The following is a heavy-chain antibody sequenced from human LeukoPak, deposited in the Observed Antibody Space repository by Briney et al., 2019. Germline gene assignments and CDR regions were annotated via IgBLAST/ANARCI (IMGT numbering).Heavy chain of an antibody. V-gene: IGHV4-61*02. CDR1: GGSISSGNYY. Sequence: SETLSLTCTVSGGSISSGNYYWSWIRQPAGKGLEWIGRINTSGSTNYNPSLKSRVTISIDTSKNQLSLKLSSVTAADTAVYYCARPARYYYYYMDVWGKGTTVTISS. J-gene: IGHJ6*03. CDR2: INTSGST. CDR3: ARPARYYYYYMDV.